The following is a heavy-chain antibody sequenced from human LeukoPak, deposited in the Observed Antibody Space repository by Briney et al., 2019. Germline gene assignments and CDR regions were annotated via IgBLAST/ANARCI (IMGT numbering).Heavy chain of an antibody. Sequence: GGSLRLSCAASGFTFSTSWMSWDRLAPGRGLEWVANIKRDGSEKNYVDSVKGRFTISRDNAKDLLYLQMNSLRVEDTAMYYCAWYSRSSEAYWGQGTLVTVSS. CDR3: AWYSRSSEAY. D-gene: IGHD6-6*01. CDR2: IKRDGSEK. V-gene: IGHV3-7*01. J-gene: IGHJ4*02. CDR1: GFTFSTSW.